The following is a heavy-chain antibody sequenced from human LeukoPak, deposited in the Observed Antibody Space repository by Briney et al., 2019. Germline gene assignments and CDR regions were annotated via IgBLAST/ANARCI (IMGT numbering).Heavy chain of an antibody. V-gene: IGHV3-23*01. CDR1: GFTFSNFA. D-gene: IGHD3-10*01. CDR2: ISGSGTSI. Sequence: GGSLRLSCAASGFTFSNFAVVWVRQAPGKGLEWVCAISGSGTSIYYADSVRGRFTISRDNSKSTVSLQMNSLSAEDTALYYCARVRPTMVRGALGYWGQGTLVTVSS. J-gene: IGHJ4*02. CDR3: ARVRPTMVRGALGY.